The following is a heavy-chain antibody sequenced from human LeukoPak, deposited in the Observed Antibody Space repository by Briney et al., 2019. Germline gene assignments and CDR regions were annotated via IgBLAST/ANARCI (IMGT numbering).Heavy chain of an antibody. Sequence: PSETLSLTCTVSGDSISSYYWSWIRQPPGKGLEWIGYIYYSGSTNYNPSLKSRVTISVDTSKNQFSLKLSSVTAADTAVYYCARRVAMVRGVITDHFDYWGQGTLVTVSS. CDR1: GDSISSYY. CDR2: IYYSGST. J-gene: IGHJ4*02. D-gene: IGHD3-10*01. V-gene: IGHV4-59*01. CDR3: ARRVAMVRGVITDHFDY.